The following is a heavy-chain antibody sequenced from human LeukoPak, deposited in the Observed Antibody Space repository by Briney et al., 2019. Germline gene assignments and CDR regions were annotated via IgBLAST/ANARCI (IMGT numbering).Heavy chain of an antibody. CDR1: GFTFSSYW. J-gene: IGHJ5*02. CDR2: INSDGSST. V-gene: IGHV3-74*01. CDR3: ARDSVGASIPLNWFDP. Sequence: GGSLRLSCAASGFTFSSYWMHWVRHAPGKGLVWVSRINSDGSSTSYADSVKGRFTISRDNAKNTLYLQMNSLRAEDTAVYYCARDSVGASIPLNWFDPWGQGTLVTVSS. D-gene: IGHD1-26*01.